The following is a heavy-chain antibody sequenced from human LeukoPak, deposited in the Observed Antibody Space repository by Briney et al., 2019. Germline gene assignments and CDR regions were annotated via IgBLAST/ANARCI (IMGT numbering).Heavy chain of an antibody. CDR3: ARAPMSYDSSGFGGAFDI. J-gene: IGHJ3*02. CDR2: ISYDGTNK. Sequence: PGRSLRLSCAASGFTFSNYAMHWVRQAPGKGLEWVAVISYDGTNKYYADSVKGRFTISRDNSKNTMYLQMNSLRAEDTAMYYCARAPMSYDSSGFGGAFDIWGQGTMVTGSS. V-gene: IGHV3-30-3*01. D-gene: IGHD3-22*01. CDR1: GFTFSNYA.